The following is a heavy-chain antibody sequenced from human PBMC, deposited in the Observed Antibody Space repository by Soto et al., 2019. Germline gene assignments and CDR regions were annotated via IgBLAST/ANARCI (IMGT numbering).Heavy chain of an antibody. D-gene: IGHD3-9*01. J-gene: IGHJ6*02. V-gene: IGHV3-23*01. CDR2: ISSSGGFT. CDR3: VSALYGMSGDFHYYYGMDV. Sequence: EVQLLESGGGLVQPGGSLRLSCAASGLGLTFSTYPMSWVRQAPGKGLEWVSAISSSGGFTVYADSVKGRFTISRDNSKNTLFLQMNTLTAEDTALYYCVSALYGMSGDFHYYYGMDVWGQGTTVAVSS. CDR1: GLGLTFSTYP.